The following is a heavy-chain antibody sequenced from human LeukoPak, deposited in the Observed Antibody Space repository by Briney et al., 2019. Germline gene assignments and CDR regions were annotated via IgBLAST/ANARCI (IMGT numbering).Heavy chain of an antibody. D-gene: IGHD2-15*01. CDR2: ISYDGSNK. V-gene: IGHV3-30-3*01. J-gene: IGHJ4*02. Sequence: PGRSLRLSCAAPGFTFSSYVMHWVRQAPGKGLEWVAVISYDGSNKYYADSVKGRFTISRDNSKNTLYLQVNSLQAEDTAVYFCARANWAGIEAPATDYWGQGTLVTVSS. CDR3: ARANWAGIEAPATDY. CDR1: GFTFSSYV.